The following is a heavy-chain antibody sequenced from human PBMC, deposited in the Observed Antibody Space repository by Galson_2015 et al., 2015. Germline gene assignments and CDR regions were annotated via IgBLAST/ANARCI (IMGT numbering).Heavy chain of an antibody. CDR3: ARDIPSLGYTYYDSSGHFDY. D-gene: IGHD3-22*01. CDR1: GFTFSSYG. J-gene: IGHJ4*02. V-gene: IGHV3-33*01. CDR2: IWYDGSNK. Sequence: SLRLSCAASGFTFSSYGMHWVRQAPGKGLEWVAVIWYDGSNKYYADSVKGRFTISRDNSKNTLYLQMNSLRAEDTAVYYCARDIPSLGYTYYDSSGHFDYWGQGTLVTVSS.